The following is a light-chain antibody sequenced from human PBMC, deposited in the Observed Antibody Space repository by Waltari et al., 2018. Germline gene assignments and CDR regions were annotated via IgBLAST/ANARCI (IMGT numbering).Light chain of an antibody. Sequence: QSVLTQPPSASGTPGQWVTISCSGSRSNIGSNYVYWYQQLPGTAPKLLIYRNNQRPSGVPDRFSGSKSGTSASLAISGLRSEDEADYYCAAWDDSLSGRVFGGGTKVTVL. CDR2: RNN. CDR1: RSNIGSNY. V-gene: IGLV1-47*01. J-gene: IGLJ3*02. CDR3: AAWDDSLSGRV.